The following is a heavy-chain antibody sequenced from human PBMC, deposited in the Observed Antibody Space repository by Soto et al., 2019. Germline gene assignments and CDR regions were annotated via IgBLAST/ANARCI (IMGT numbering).Heavy chain of an antibody. CDR3: AKSLNTNWKNCFAP. CDR2: ISGSDGRT. Sequence: PGGSLRLSCAASGFTFSSSAMNWVRQAPGKGLEWVSGISGSDGRTYYADSVKGRFTISRDNSKNTLYLDINSLRAEETAVYYCAKSLNTNWKNCFAPGAKGTLVPVSS. V-gene: IGHV3-23*01. CDR1: GFTFSSSA. J-gene: IGHJ5*02. D-gene: IGHD1-1*01.